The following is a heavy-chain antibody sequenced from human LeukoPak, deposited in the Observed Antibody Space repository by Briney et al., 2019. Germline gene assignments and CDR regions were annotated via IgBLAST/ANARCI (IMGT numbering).Heavy chain of an antibody. CDR2: INSDGSST. CDR3: ARVPYGDYGIDY. Sequence: PGGSLRLSCAASGFTLSSYWMHWVRQAPGKGLVWVSRINSDGSSTTYADSVKGRFTISRDNAKNTLYLQMNSLRAEDTAVYYCARVPYGDYGIDYWGQGTLVTVSS. D-gene: IGHD4-17*01. CDR1: GFTLSSYW. V-gene: IGHV3-74*01. J-gene: IGHJ4*02.